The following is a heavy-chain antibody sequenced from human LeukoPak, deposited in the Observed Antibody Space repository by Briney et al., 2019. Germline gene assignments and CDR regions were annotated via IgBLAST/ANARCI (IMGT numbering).Heavy chain of an antibody. CDR3: ARDGYSSGWWDFDY. D-gene: IGHD6-19*01. CDR1: GFTFSSYG. J-gene: IGHJ4*02. V-gene: IGHV3-33*01. CDR2: IWYDGSNK. Sequence: GGSLRLSCAASGFTFSSYGMHWVRQAPGKGLEWVAVIWYDGSNKYYADSVKGRFTISRDNSKNTLYLQMNSLRAEDTAVYYCARDGYSSGWWDFDYWGQGTLVTVSS.